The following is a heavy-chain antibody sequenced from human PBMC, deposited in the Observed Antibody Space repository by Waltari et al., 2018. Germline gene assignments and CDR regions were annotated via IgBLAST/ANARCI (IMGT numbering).Heavy chain of an antibody. J-gene: IGHJ6*02. D-gene: IGHD3-9*01. Sequence: EWVGHIFTSGSTKYNPSLKSRVSVSLDTSENQFSLRLSSVTAADTAVYYCARDEARYYDIMTGGGYYGLDVWGQGTTVTVSS. CDR3: ARDEARYYDIMTGGGYYGLDV. CDR2: IFTSGST. V-gene: IGHV4-61*09.